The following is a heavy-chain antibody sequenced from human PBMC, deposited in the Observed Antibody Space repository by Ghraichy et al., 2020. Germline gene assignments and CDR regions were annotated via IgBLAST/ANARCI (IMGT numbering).Heavy chain of an antibody. CDR3: AREGGIAVAGYDY. D-gene: IGHD6-19*01. V-gene: IGHV1-2*02. Sequence: ASVKVSCKASGYTFTGYYMHWVRQAPGQGLEWMGWINPNSDGTNYAQKFQGRVTMTRDTSISTAYMELSRLRSDDTAVYYCAREGGIAVAGYDYWGQGTLVTVSS. CDR1: GYTFTGYY. J-gene: IGHJ4*02. CDR2: INPNSDGT.